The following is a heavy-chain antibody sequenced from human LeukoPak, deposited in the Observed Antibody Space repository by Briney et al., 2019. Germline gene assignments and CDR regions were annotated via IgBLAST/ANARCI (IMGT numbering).Heavy chain of an antibody. Sequence: WETLSLTCTVSGGSISSNSNYWAWIRQPPGRGLEWIGSVSYGGSTYYIPSLESRVTISVDTSKNQFSLKLSSVTAADTAVYYCARQALWFFDHWGQGTLVTVSS. D-gene: IGHD2-21*01. J-gene: IGHJ4*02. CDR3: ARQALWFFDH. CDR2: VSYGGST. V-gene: IGHV4-39*01. CDR1: GGSISSNSNY.